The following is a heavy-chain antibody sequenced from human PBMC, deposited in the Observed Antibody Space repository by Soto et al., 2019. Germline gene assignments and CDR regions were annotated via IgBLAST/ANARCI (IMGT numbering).Heavy chain of an antibody. Sequence: SVKVSCKASGGTFSSYAISWVRQAPGQGLEWMGGIIPIFGTANYAQKFQGRVTITADESTSTAYMELSSLRSEDTAVYYCARVIAAAGTSYDWFDPWGQGTLVTVSS. CDR2: IIPIFGTA. J-gene: IGHJ5*02. V-gene: IGHV1-69*13. CDR3: ARVIAAAGTSYDWFDP. D-gene: IGHD6-13*01. CDR1: GGTFSSYA.